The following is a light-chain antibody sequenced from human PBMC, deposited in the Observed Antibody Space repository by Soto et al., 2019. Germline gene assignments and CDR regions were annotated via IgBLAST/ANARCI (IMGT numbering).Light chain of an antibody. CDR3: QSYDRSLSGYV. CDR2: GNN. CDR1: SSNIGAGYD. J-gene: IGLJ1*01. V-gene: IGLV1-40*01. Sequence: QSVLTQPPSVSGAPGQRVTISCTGSSSNIGAGYDVHWYQLLPGTAPKLLIYGNNNRPSGVPDRFSGSKSGTSASLAITGLQAEDEADYYCQSYDRSLSGYVFGAGTKVTVL.